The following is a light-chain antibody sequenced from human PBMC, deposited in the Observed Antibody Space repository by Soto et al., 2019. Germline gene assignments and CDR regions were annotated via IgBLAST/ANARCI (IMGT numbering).Light chain of an antibody. J-gene: IGKJ5*01. V-gene: IGKV3D-15*01. CDR3: LQYNNAIT. Sequence: EIVLTQSPATLSVSPGERATLSCRASQIISSNLSWYQQKPGQDPRLLIFGASTSATDIPTRFSGSGSWTEFTLTISSLQSEDFAVYHCLQYNNAITFGQGTRLEIK. CDR1: QIISSN. CDR2: GAS.